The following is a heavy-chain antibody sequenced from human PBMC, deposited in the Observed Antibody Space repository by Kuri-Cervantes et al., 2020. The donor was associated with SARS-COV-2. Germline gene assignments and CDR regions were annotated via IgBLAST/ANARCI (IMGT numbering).Heavy chain of an antibody. CDR3: ARGFSAVVVAHWYFDL. CDR1: GGSFSGYY. V-gene: IGHV4-34*01. CDR2: INHSGST. J-gene: IGHJ2*01. Sequence: GSLRLSCAVYGGSFSGYYWSWIRQPPGKGLEWIGEINHSGSTNYNPSLKSRVTISVDTSKNQFPLKLSSVTAADTAVYYCARGFSAVVVAHWYFDLWGRGSLVTVSS. D-gene: IGHD3-22*01.